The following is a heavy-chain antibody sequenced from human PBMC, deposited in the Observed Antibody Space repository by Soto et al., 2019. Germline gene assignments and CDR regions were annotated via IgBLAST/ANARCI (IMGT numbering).Heavy chain of an antibody. CDR3: ARGATGTTL. J-gene: IGHJ4*02. Sequence: QVQLVQSGAEVKKPGASVKVSCKASGYSFTGFDLNWVRQATGQGLKWMGWMNPDSGITGYAQKFQGRFTMTRNTSISTVYMELRSLTSEDTAIYYCARGATGTTLWGQGTLVTVSS. D-gene: IGHD1-1*01. V-gene: IGHV1-8*01. CDR2: MNPDSGIT. CDR1: GYSFTGFD.